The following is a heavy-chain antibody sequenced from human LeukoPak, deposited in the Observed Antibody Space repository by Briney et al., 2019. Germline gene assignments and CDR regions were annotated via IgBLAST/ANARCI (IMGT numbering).Heavy chain of an antibody. V-gene: IGHV3-21*01. Sequence: GGALRLSCAASGFTFSSYNMNWVRQAPGKGLEWVSSITSGSSYIYYADSVKGRFTISRDNAKNSLYLQMNSLRAKDTAVYYCARDPYSGSYGNYHYYFMDVWGKGTTVTISS. J-gene: IGHJ6*03. D-gene: IGHD1-26*01. CDR3: ARDPYSGSYGNYHYYFMDV. CDR2: ITSGSSYI. CDR1: GFTFSSYN.